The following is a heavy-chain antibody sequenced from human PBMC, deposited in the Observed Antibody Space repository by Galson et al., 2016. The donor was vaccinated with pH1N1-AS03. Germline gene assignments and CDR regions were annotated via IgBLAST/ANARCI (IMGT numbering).Heavy chain of an antibody. CDR3: ATYGSGSRGGFDY. CDR1: GYIFSGFD. J-gene: IGHJ4*02. V-gene: IGHV1-46*01. D-gene: IGHD3-10*01. Sequence: SVKVSCKAFGYIFSGFDINWVREAPGQGPEWMGVIDPSIGSTTYAQKFQGRVTMTRDTATTTAYMELSSLRSDDTAVYYCATYGSGSRGGFDYWGQGALITVSS. CDR2: IDPSIGST.